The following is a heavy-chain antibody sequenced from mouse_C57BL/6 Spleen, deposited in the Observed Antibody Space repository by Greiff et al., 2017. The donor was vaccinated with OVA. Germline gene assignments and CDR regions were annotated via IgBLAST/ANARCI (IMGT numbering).Heavy chain of an antibody. Sequence: QVQLQQPGAELVKPGASVKLSCKASGYTFTSYWMPWVKQRPGRGLEWIGRIDPNSGGTKYNEKFKSKATLTVDKPSSTAYMQLSSLTSEDSAVYYCASRYYGSSPQLFEYWGQGTTLTVSS. CDR2: IDPNSGGT. CDR3: ASRYYGSSPQLFEY. CDR1: GYTFTSYW. J-gene: IGHJ2*01. D-gene: IGHD1-1*01. V-gene: IGHV1-72*01.